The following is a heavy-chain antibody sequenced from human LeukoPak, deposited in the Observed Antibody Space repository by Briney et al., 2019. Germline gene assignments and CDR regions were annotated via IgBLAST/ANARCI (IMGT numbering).Heavy chain of an antibody. Sequence: PGGSLRLSCAASGLTFSPYGMHWVRQAPGKGLEWVAFIRYDGSNKYYADSVKGRFTISRDNSKNTLYLQMNSLRAEDTAVYYCAKDPPSYYYDSSDNWFDPWGQGTLVTVSS. CDR1: GLTFSPYG. V-gene: IGHV3-30*02. CDR3: AKDPPSYYYDSSDNWFDP. J-gene: IGHJ5*02. CDR2: IRYDGSNK. D-gene: IGHD3-22*01.